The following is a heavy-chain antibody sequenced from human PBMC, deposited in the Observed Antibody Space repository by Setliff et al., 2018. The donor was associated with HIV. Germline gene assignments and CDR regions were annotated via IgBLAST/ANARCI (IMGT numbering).Heavy chain of an antibody. CDR3: ARSPSYRSSWEYYFDY. Sequence: SETLSLTCTVSGGSISGYHWNWLRQTPGKGLEWIGYIYTSRGTNYNHSLRTRVIISVDTSNQFSLKLLSVTAADAAVYYCARSPSYRSSWEYYFDYWGQGILVTVSS. CDR2: IYTSRGT. J-gene: IGHJ4*02. D-gene: IGHD6-13*01. CDR1: GGSISGYH. V-gene: IGHV4-4*09.